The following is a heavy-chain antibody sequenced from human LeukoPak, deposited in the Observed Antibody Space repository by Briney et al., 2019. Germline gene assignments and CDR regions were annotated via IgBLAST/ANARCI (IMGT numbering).Heavy chain of an antibody. D-gene: IGHD3-9*01. V-gene: IGHV3-64D*06. CDR1: GFTFSSYA. CDR3: VKEGDPTYYDILTGYYYFDY. CDR2: ISSNGGST. J-gene: IGHJ4*02. Sequence: GGSLRLSCSASGFTFSSYAMHWVRQAPGKGLEYVSAISSNGGSTYYADSVKGRFTISRDNSKNTLYLQMSSLRAEDTAVYYCVKEGDPTYYDILTGYYYFDYWGQGTLVTVSS.